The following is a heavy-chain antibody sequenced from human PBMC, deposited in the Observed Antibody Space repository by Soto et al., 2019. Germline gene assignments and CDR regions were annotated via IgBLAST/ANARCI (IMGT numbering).Heavy chain of an antibody. CDR1: GYTFTTYA. D-gene: IGHD3-10*01. CDR3: ARGRVVRGVTTSVPHDF. J-gene: IGHJ4*02. V-gene: IGHV1-3*01. Sequence: QGQLVQSGAEVKKPGASVKVSCKTSGYTFTTYAMHWVRQAPGQRLEGMGWINAGGGDTKYSQRFQGRVTISRDTSASTVYMELSSLSPEDTAVYYCARGRVVRGVTTSVPHDFWGQGTLVTVSS. CDR2: INAGGGDT.